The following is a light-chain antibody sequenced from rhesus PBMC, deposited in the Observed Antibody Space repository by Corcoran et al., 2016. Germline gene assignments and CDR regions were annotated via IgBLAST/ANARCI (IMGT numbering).Light chain of an antibody. CDR3: QQRRIYPYS. V-gene: IGKV1-33*01. Sequence: DIQMTQSPSSLSASVGDKVTITCRASQGISNALAWYHQKPGNATKLLIYAASTLQSGVPSRFSGSGSRTVFTLPISSLQPSEFAVYYWQQRRIYPYSFGQATKVAI. J-gene: IGKJ2*01. CDR2: AAS. CDR1: QGISNA.